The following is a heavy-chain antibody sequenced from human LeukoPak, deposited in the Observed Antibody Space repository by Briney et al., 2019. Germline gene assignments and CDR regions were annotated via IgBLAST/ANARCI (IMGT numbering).Heavy chain of an antibody. D-gene: IGHD2-2*01. CDR2: VTHSDFNKANGDIT. V-gene: IGHV4-59*01. CDR1: GASISKDY. CDR3: ARVLSRTNWSFDY. Sequence: SGTLSLTCTVSGASISKDYWAWIRQPPGKGLEWIGYVTHSDFNKANGDITNYNPSLESRVTISVDTSKSQFSLRLSSVTAADTAVYYCARVLSRTNWSFDYWGQGTLVTVSS. J-gene: IGHJ4*02.